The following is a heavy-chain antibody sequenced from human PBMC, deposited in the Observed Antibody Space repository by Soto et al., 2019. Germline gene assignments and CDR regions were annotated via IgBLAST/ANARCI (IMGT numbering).Heavy chain of an antibody. J-gene: IGHJ4*01. Sequence: GGSLRLSWMASGFTSSTYGFITYAMNWVRQPPGKGLEWVSVITGSGSHSYYADSVKGRFTISRDNSRNTLFLQMDSLRADDTAVYFCAKGTSSEFLLSFDDWGHGTLVTVSS. V-gene: IGHV3-23*01. CDR2: ITGSGSHS. CDR3: AKGTSSEFLLSFDD. D-gene: IGHD3-10*01. CDR1: GFTSSTYGFITYA.